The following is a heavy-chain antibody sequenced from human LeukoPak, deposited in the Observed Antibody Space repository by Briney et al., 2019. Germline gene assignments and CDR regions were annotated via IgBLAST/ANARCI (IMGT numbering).Heavy chain of an antibody. D-gene: IGHD3-22*01. CDR3: ARGRSIRYYYDSSSKQYYFDY. J-gene: IGHJ4*02. CDR2: INHSGST. Sequence: MASETLSLTCAVSGGSISSSNWWSWVRQPPGKGLEWIGEINHSGSTNYNPSLKSRVTISVDTSKNQFPLKLSSVTAADTAVYYCARGRSIRYYYDSSSKQYYFDYWGQGTLVTVSS. V-gene: IGHV4-4*02. CDR1: GGSISSSNW.